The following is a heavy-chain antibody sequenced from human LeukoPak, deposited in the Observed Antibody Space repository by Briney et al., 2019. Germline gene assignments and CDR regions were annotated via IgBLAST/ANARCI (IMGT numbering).Heavy chain of an antibody. J-gene: IGHJ6*03. CDR1: GGSFSGYY. CDR2: INHSGST. V-gene: IGHV4-34*01. Sequence: SETLSLTCAVYGGSFSGYYWSWIRQPPGKGLEWIGEINHSGSTNYNPSLKSRVTISVDTSKNQFSLKLSSVTAADTAVYYCARDLMGYNYFYMDVWGKGTTVTVSS. CDR3: ARDLMGYNYFYMDV. D-gene: IGHD3-16*02.